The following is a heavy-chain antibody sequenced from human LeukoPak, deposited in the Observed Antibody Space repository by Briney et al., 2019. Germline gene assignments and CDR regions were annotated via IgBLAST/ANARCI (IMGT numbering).Heavy chain of an antibody. CDR1: GFTFSSYG. Sequence: GGSLRLPCAASGFTFSSYGMHWVRQAPGKGLEWVAFIRYDGSNKYYADSVKGRFTISRDNSKNTLYLQMNSLRAEDTAVYYCAKGNDITGTLGRAFDIWGQGTMVTVSS. CDR3: AKGNDITGTLGRAFDI. V-gene: IGHV3-30*02. CDR2: IRYDGSNK. J-gene: IGHJ3*02. D-gene: IGHD1-20*01.